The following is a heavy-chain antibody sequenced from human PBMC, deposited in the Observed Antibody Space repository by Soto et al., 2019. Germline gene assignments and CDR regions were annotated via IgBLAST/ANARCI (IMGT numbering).Heavy chain of an antibody. V-gene: IGHV3-23*01. CDR1: GFTFNNYA. CDR2: ISNRGDYT. CDR3: AKGHLHPNVDYSYIDF. Sequence: GGSLRLSCAASGFTFNNYAMSWVRQAPGKGLEWVSIISNRGDYTEYADSVKGRITISRDNSKDTVYLQMNSLRPEDTARYYCAKGHLHPNVDYSYIDFWGQGTLVTVSS. D-gene: IGHD2-15*01. J-gene: IGHJ4*02.